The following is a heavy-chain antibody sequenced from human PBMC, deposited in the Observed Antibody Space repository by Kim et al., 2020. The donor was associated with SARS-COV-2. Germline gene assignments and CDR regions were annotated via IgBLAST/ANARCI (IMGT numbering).Heavy chain of an antibody. CDR3: ARGSTYLIY. CDR2: INQDGSVK. V-gene: IGHV3-7*01. D-gene: IGHD2-2*01. CDR1: GFAFSSSW. Sequence: GGSLRLSCAASGFAFSSSWMSWVRQAPGKGLEWVANINQDGSVKYCVDSVKGRFTFSRDNAENSLYLQMNSLRAEDMAVYFCARGSTYLIYWGQGTLVTVSS. J-gene: IGHJ4*02.